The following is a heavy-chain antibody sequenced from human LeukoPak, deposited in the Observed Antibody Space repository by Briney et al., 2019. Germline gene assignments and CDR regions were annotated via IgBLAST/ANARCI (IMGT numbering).Heavy chain of an antibody. CDR3: ASEWYCCITSCYDYYYYYMDV. V-gene: IGHV4-30-4*08. CDR1: GGSISSGDYY. CDR2: IYYSGST. Sequence: SETLSLTCTVSGGSISSGDYYWSWIRQPPGKGLEWIGYIYYSGSTYYNPSLKSRVTISVDTSKNQFSLKLSSVTAADTAMYYYASEWYCCITSCYDYYYYYMDVWGKGTTVTVSS. J-gene: IGHJ6*03. D-gene: IGHD2-2*01.